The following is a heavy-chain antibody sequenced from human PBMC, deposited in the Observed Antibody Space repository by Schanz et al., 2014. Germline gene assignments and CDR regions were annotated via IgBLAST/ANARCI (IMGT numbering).Heavy chain of an antibody. J-gene: IGHJ6*02. Sequence: QVQLQESGPGLVKPSETLSLTCTISGGSISTYYWNWIRQHPGKGLEWIGYIYDSGNTYYNPSLKSRVTMSIDTSENQFSLNLRSVTGADTAVYYCARLVGPSFYYGMDVWGQGTTVTVSS. D-gene: IGHD2-15*01. CDR1: GGSISTYY. CDR3: ARLVGPSFYYGMDV. V-gene: IGHV4-59*06. CDR2: IYDSGNT.